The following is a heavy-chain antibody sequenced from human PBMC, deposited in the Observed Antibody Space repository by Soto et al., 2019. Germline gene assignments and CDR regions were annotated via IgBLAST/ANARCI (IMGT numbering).Heavy chain of an antibody. V-gene: IGHV3-9*01. J-gene: IGHJ4*02. Sequence: GGSLRLSCAASGFTFDDYAMHWVRQAPGKGLEWVSGISWNSGSIGYADSVKGRFTTSRDNAKNSLYLQMNSLRAEDTASYYCAKDKYSSSSPAFDYWGQGTLVTVSS. D-gene: IGHD6-6*01. CDR2: ISWNSGSI. CDR3: AKDKYSSSSPAFDY. CDR1: GFTFDDYA.